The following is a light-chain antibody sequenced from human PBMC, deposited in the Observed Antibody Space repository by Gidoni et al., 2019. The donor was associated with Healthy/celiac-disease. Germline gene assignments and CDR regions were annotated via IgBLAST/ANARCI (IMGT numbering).Light chain of an antibody. J-gene: IGKJ4*01. Sequence: DIQMTQSPSSLSASVGDRVTITCRASQDIRNYLNWYQQKPGKAPKLLIYDASNLETGVPSRFSGSGSGTDFTFTISSLQPEDIATCYCQQYDNLPPGTFGGGTKVEI. CDR2: DAS. CDR1: QDIRNY. V-gene: IGKV1-33*01. CDR3: QQYDNLPPGT.